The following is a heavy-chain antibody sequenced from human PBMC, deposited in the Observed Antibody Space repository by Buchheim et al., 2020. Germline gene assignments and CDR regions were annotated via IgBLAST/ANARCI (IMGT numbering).Heavy chain of an antibody. CDR2: VSYSGTT. Sequence: QVQLQESGPRLVKPSETLSLTCTVSGGSISGYYWCWIRQRPEKGLEWIGYVSYSGTTVNEPSLERRVTISADTPTKQFFLKLTSRTAADTAVYYCARVRASGWYFFDFWGQGTL. J-gene: IGHJ4*02. CDR3: ARVRASGWYFFDF. V-gene: IGHV4-59*01. D-gene: IGHD6-19*01. CDR1: GGSISGYY.